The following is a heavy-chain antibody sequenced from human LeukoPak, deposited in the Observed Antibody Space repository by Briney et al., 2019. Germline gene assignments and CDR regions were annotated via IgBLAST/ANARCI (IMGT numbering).Heavy chain of an antibody. V-gene: IGHV1-2*06. D-gene: IGHD6-19*01. CDR2: INSNSGGT. Sequence: ASVKVSCKASGYTLTGYYMNWVRQAPGQGLEWMGRINSNSGGTNYAQKFQGRVTMTRDTSISTAYMELSRLRSDDTAVYYCARGPRLDSSGWYYGAFDIWGQGTMVTVSS. CDR3: ARGPRLDSSGWYYGAFDI. CDR1: GYTLTGYY. J-gene: IGHJ3*02.